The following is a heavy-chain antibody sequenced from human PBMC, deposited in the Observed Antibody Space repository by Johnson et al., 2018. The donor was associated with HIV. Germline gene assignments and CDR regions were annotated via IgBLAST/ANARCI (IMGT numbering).Heavy chain of an antibody. CDR2: VSSSGSTI. J-gene: IGHJ3*02. Sequence: QVQLVESGGGLVKPGGSLRLSCAASGFIFSDYYMSWIRQAPGKGLEWVSYVSSSGSTIYYADSVKGRFTISRDNAKKSLYLQMNSLRVEDTAVYYCARPRGYSGYDYYLDAFDIWGQGTMVTVSS. D-gene: IGHD5-12*01. V-gene: IGHV3-11*04. CDR1: GFIFSDYY. CDR3: ARPRGYSGYDYYLDAFDI.